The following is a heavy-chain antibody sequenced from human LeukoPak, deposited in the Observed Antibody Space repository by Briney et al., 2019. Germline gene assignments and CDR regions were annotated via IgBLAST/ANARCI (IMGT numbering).Heavy chain of an antibody. D-gene: IGHD3-10*01. J-gene: IGHJ4*02. Sequence: PGGSLRLSCAASGFTVSSNYMSWVRQAPGKGLEWVSVIYSGGSTYYADSVKGRFTISRDNSKNTLYLQMNSLRAEDTAVYYCARLWSGEYYSDYWGQGTLVTVSS. CDR1: GFTVSSNY. V-gene: IGHV3-53*01. CDR2: IYSGGST. CDR3: ARLWSGEYYSDY.